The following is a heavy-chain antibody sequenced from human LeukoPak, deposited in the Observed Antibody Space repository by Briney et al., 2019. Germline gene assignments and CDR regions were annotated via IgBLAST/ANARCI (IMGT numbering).Heavy chain of an antibody. V-gene: IGHV4-34*01. D-gene: IGHD1-26*01. J-gene: IGHJ4*02. CDR1: GGSFSGYY. Sequence: PSETLSLTCAVYGGSFSGYYWSWIRQPPGKGLEWIGEINHSGSANYNPSLKSRVTISVDTSKNQFSLKLSSVTAADTAVYYCARAEEGGSYFVDYWGQGTLVTVSS. CDR2: INHSGSA. CDR3: ARAEEGGSYFVDY.